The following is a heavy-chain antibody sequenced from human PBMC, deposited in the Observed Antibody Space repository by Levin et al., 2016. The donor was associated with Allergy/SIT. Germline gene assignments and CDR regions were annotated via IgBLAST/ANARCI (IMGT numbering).Heavy chain of an antibody. CDR2: IKQDGSEK. D-gene: IGHD3-22*01. CDR3: ARGDHSSGYYIDY. V-gene: IGHV3-7*01. CDR1: GFTFSSYW. J-gene: IGHJ4*02. Sequence: ESLKISCAASGFTFSSYWMSWVRQAPGKGLEWVANIKQDGSEKYYVDSVKGRFTISRDNAKNSLYLQMNSLRAEDTAVYYCARGDHSSGYYIDYWGQGTLVTVSS.